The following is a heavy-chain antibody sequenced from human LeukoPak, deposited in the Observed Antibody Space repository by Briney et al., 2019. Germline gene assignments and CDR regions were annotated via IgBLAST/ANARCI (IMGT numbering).Heavy chain of an antibody. V-gene: IGHV1-2*02. CDR2: INPNSGGT. CDR1: GYTFTGYY. J-gene: IGHJ6*02. Sequence: ASVKVSCKASGYTFTGYYMHWVRQAPGQGLELMGWINPNSGGTNYAQEFQGRVTMTRDTSISTAYMELSRLRSDDTAVYYCARAYLHCSSTSCPSYYYYGMDVWGQGTTVTVSS. CDR3: ARAYLHCSSTSCPSYYYYGMDV. D-gene: IGHD2-2*01.